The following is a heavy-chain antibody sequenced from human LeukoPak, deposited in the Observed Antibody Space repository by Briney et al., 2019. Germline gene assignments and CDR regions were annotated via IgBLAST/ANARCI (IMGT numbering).Heavy chain of an antibody. V-gene: IGHV4-59*12. Sequence: SETLSLTCTVSGGSISNYYWGWVRQPPGKALEWIRNIFYSGSTYYSPSLKSRATISLDTSRNQFSLKLNSVTAADTAVYYCAREGKPEYSSSSYAFDIWGQGTMVTVSS. J-gene: IGHJ3*02. CDR1: GGSISNYY. CDR2: IFYSGST. CDR3: AREGKPEYSSSSYAFDI. D-gene: IGHD6-6*01.